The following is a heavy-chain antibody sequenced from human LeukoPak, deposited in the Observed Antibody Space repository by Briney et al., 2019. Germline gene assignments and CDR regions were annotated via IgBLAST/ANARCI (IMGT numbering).Heavy chain of an antibody. Sequence: GASVKVSCKASGYTFPTYSISWVRQAPGQGLEWMGWISTYNGNTKYPQKLQDRVIMTTDTSTSTAYMELRSLTSDDTAVYYCARDPELRLFDYWGQGTLVTVSS. D-gene: IGHD1-26*01. CDR1: GYTFPTYS. CDR3: ARDPELRLFDY. CDR2: ISTYNGNT. J-gene: IGHJ4*02. V-gene: IGHV1-18*01.